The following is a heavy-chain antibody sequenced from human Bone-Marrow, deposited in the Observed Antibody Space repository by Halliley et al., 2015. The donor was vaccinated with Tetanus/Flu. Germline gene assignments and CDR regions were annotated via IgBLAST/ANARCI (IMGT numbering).Heavy chain of an antibody. D-gene: IGHD5-18*01. Sequence: EGLAYCCHSGTTDHNPSLKSRVTISVDTSKNQFSLKLSSVTAADTAVYYCARRDTVDAFDVWGQGAMVTVSS. J-gene: IGHJ3*01. V-gene: IGHV4-59*01. CDR3: ARRDTVDAFDV. CDR2: CCHSGTT.